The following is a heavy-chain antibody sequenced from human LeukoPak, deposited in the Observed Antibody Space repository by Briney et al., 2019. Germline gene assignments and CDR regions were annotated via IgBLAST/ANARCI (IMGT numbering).Heavy chain of an antibody. V-gene: IGHV3-15*01. J-gene: IGHJ4*02. CDR3: TTEFQGVYYDSSGYYAPFDY. CDR2: IKSKTDGGTT. Sequence: PGGSLRLSCAASGFTFSNAWMSWVRQAPGKGLEWVGRIKSKTDGGTTDYAAPVKGRFTISRDDSKNTLYLQMNSLKTEDTAVYYCTTEFQGVYYDSSGYYAPFDYWGQGTLVTVSS. D-gene: IGHD3-22*01. CDR1: GFTFSNAW.